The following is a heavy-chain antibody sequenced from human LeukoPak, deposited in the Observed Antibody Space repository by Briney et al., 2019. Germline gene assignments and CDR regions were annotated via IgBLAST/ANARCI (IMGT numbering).Heavy chain of an antibody. CDR1: GYSISSGYY. CDR2: IYRSGST. J-gene: IGHJ3*02. CDR3: ARAFRGIFGVFEAFDI. V-gene: IGHV4-38-2*02. Sequence: SETLSLTCTVSGYSISSGYYWGWIRQPPGKGLEWIGSIYRSGSTYYNPSLKSRVTISVDMSKNQFSLKLSSVTAADTAVYYCARAFRGIFGVFEAFDIWGQGTMVTVSS. D-gene: IGHD3-3*01.